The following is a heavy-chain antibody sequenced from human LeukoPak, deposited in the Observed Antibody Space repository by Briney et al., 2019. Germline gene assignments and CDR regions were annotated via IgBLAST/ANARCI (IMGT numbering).Heavy chain of an antibody. CDR2: ISGSGGST. D-gene: IGHD6-13*01. CDR1: GFTFSSYA. CDR3: AKSRSSWYESGWFDP. J-gene: IGHJ5*02. V-gene: IGHV3-23*01. Sequence: GGSLRLSCAASGFTFSSYAMSWVRQAPGKGLEWVSAISGSGGSTYYADSVKGRFTISRDNSKNTLYLQMNSLRAEDTAVYYCAKSRSSWYESGWFDPWGQGTLVTVSS.